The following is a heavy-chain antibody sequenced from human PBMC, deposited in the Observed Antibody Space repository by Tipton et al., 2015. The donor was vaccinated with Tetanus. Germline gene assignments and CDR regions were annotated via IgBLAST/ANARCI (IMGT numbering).Heavy chain of an antibody. J-gene: IGHJ3*01. V-gene: IGHV4-59*01. Sequence: TLSLTCNVSGGSITKDYWSWIRQSPGKGLEWIAYIFHSGSTNYSPSLKSRVAISMDTSKNQISLKLSSVTAADTAVYYCARRSYCSSSRCFDAFDLWGQGTMVTVSS. D-gene: IGHD2-2*01. CDR3: ARRSYCSSSRCFDAFDL. CDR1: GGSITKDY. CDR2: IFHSGST.